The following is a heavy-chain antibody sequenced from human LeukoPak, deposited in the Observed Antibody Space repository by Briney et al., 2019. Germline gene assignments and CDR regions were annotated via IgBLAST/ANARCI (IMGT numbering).Heavy chain of an antibody. Sequence: PGGSLRLSCAASGFTFSSYGMHWVRQAPGKGLEWVAVISYDGSNKYYADSVKGRFTISRDNSKNTLYLQMNSLRAEDTAVYYCARDSLRGGYQFYGMDVWGQGTTVTVSS. D-gene: IGHD5-12*01. CDR1: GFTFSSYG. CDR3: ARDSLRGGYQFYGMDV. V-gene: IGHV3-30*03. CDR2: ISYDGSNK. J-gene: IGHJ6*02.